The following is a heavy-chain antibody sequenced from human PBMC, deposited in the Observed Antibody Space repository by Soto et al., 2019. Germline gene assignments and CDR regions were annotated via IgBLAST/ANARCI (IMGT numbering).Heavy chain of an antibody. CDR1: GFTLSRHT. D-gene: IGHD3-22*01. CDR3: VRDYYDTSGYPNTFDM. V-gene: IGHV3-21*01. J-gene: IGHJ3*02. CDR2: IGSRTSDI. Sequence: SGGSLRLSCAASGFTLSRHTMNWVRQAPGKGLEWVSFIGSRTSDIYYADSVKGRFTISRGNAKNSLYLDLTRLRAEDTAVYFCVRDYYDTSGYPNTFDMWGQGTMVTVSS.